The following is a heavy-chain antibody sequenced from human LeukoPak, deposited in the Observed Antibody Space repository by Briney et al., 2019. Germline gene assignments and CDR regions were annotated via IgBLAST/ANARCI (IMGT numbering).Heavy chain of an antibody. Sequence: SVKVSCKASGGTFSSYTISWVRQAPGQGLEWMGGIIPIFGTANYAQKFQGRVTITADESTSTAYMELSSLRSEDTAVYYCARGRFLEWLLSSSLDYWGQGTLVTVSS. D-gene: IGHD3-3*01. V-gene: IGHV1-69*13. CDR3: ARGRFLEWLLSSSLDY. CDR1: GGTFSSYT. J-gene: IGHJ4*02. CDR2: IIPIFGTA.